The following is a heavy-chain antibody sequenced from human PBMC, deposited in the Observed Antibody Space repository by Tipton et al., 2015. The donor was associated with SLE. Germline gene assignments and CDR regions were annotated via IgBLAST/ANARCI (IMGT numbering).Heavy chain of an antibody. CDR2: INHSGST. D-gene: IGHD3-10*01. Sequence: TLSLTCAVYGGSFSGYYWSWTRQSPGKGLEWIGDINHSGSTNYNPSLKSRVTISVDTSKNQFSLRLSSVTAADTAVYYCARDGGFMARGLPSWYFDFWGLGTLVTVSS. CDR1: GGSFSGYY. V-gene: IGHV4-34*01. CDR3: ARDGGFMARGLPSWYFDF. J-gene: IGHJ2*01.